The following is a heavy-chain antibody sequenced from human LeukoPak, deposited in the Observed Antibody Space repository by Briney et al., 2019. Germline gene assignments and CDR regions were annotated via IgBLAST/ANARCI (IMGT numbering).Heavy chain of an antibody. CDR3: AIHYGPGYYYYGTDV. D-gene: IGHD3-10*01. CDR1: GGSFSGYY. Sequence: PSETLSLTCAVYGGSFSGYYWSWIRQPPGKGLEWIGEINHSGSTNYNPSLKSRVTISVDTSKNQFSLKLSSVTAADTAVYYCAIHYGPGYYYYGTDVWGQGTTVTVSS. V-gene: IGHV4-34*01. CDR2: INHSGST. J-gene: IGHJ6*02.